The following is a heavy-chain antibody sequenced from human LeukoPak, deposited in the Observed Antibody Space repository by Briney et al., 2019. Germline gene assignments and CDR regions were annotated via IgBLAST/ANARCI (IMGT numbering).Heavy chain of an antibody. D-gene: IGHD4-17*01. CDR1: GGTFSSYA. Sequence: SVKVSCKASGGTFSSYAISWVRQAPGQGLEWMGRIIPIFGTANYAQKFQGRVTITTDESTSTAYMELSSLRSEDTAVYYCAREGPHYGDYPFDYWGQGTLVTVSS. CDR3: AREGPHYGDYPFDY. V-gene: IGHV1-69*05. J-gene: IGHJ4*02. CDR2: IIPIFGTA.